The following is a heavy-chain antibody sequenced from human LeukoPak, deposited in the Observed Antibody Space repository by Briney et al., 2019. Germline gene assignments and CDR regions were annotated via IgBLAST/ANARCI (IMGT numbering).Heavy chain of an antibody. J-gene: IGHJ6*03. Sequence: SETLSLTCTVSGGSISSYYWSWIRQPAGKGLEWIGRIYTSGSTNYNPSLKSRVTMSVDTSKNQFPLKLSSVTAADTAVYYCARVSHYYDSSGYYYYYMDVWGKGTTVTVSS. V-gene: IGHV4-4*07. CDR3: ARVSHYYDSSGYYYYYMDV. CDR2: IYTSGST. D-gene: IGHD3-22*01. CDR1: GGSISSYY.